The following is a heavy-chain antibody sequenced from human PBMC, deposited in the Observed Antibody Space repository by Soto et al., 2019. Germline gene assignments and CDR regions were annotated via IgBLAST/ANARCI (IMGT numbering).Heavy chain of an antibody. J-gene: IGHJ4*02. CDR3: NRGSEYDFWSGYL. CDR1: GGTSTRYA. CDR2: IVPMFGTS. Sequence: QERLVQSGAEVRKPGSSVKVSCKVTGGTSTRYAINWVRQAPGQGLEWMGGIVPMFGTSKYAQKVQGRVTITAATSTNIAYMEVRSLRSEDTAVYYCNRGSEYDFWSGYLWGQGTLVSVSS. V-gene: IGHV1-69*06. D-gene: IGHD3-3*01.